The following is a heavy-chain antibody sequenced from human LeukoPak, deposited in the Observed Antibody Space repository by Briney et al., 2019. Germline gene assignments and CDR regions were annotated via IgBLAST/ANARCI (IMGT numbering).Heavy chain of an antibody. J-gene: IGHJ5*02. V-gene: IGHV3-11*01. CDR3: ARAWQQPHNWFDP. CDR2: ISSSGSTI. Sequence: GGSLRLSCAASGFTFSDYYMSWIRQAPGKGLESVSYISSSGSTIYYADSVKGRFTISRDNAKNSVYLQMNSLRAEDTAVYYSARAWQQPHNWFDPWGQGTPVTVSS. CDR1: GFTFSDYY. D-gene: IGHD6-13*01.